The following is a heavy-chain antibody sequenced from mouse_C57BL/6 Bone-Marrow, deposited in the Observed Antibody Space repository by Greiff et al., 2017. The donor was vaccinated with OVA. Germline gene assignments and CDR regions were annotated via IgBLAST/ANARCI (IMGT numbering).Heavy chain of an antibody. D-gene: IGHD1-1*01. J-gene: IGHJ3*01. Sequence: QVQLQQPGAELVKPGASVKMSCKASGYTFTSYWITWVKQRPGQGLEWIGEIYPGSGSTNYNEKFKSKATLTVDTSSSTAYMQLSSLTSEDSAVYYCSRDYGSSSWFAYWGQGTLVTVSA. CDR2: IYPGSGST. CDR3: SRDYGSSSWFAY. CDR1: GYTFTSYW. V-gene: IGHV1-55*01.